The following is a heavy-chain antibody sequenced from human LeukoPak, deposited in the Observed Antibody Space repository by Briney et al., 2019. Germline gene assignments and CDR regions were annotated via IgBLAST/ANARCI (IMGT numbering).Heavy chain of an antibody. V-gene: IGHV3-23*01. J-gene: IGHJ5*02. CDR2: TSGSGGST. CDR1: GFTXXSYA. Sequence: SLRLSCXXSGFTXXSYAMSWVRQAPGRGLEWVSFTSGSGGSTYYADSVKGRFTISRDNSRNTLYLQVNSLRPEDTAVYYCAKGSGDNSVYVSLGQGTLVTVSS. D-gene: IGHD4-23*01. CDR3: AKGSGDNSVYVS.